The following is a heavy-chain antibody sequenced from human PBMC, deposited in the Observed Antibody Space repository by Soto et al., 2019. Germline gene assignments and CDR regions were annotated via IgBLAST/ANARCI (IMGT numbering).Heavy chain of an antibody. V-gene: IGHV4-30-4*02. CDR2: IYYSGNT. CDR3: ARVGGSYASTDTDYYYYYRMDF. D-gene: IGHD2-2*01. Sequence: SETLPLTCTVSGDSIRRGDYYLSWIRQPPRKDLEWIGCIYYSGNTYYNPSLKRRFSISVDTSKNQFSLQLSSVTAADTAVYYCARVGGSYASTDTDYYYYYRMDFWGQGTTVTVS. CDR1: GDSIRRGDYY. J-gene: IGHJ6*02.